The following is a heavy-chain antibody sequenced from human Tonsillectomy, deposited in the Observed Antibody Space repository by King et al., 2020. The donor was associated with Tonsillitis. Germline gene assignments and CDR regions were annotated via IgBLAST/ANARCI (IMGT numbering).Heavy chain of an antibody. CDR1: GFTLSSHD. CDR2: IDTGGNT. V-gene: IGHV3-13*01. CDR3: VRETTAGSAGVDGLDM. D-gene: IGHD1-1*01. Sequence: VQLVESGGGLVQPGGSLRLSCVASGFTLSSHDMHWVRQATGKGLEWVSAIDTGGNTNYPGSVKGRFTISRENAKNSLFLQMNSLRVRDTAVYYCVRETTAGSAGVDGLDMWGQGALVTVSS. J-gene: IGHJ3*02.